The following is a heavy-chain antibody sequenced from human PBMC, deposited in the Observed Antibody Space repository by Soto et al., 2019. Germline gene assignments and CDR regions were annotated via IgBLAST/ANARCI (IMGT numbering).Heavy chain of an antibody. V-gene: IGHV1-18*01. CDR3: ARDGHIAGVPADWRDN. D-gene: IGHD2-2*01. CDR2: ISAYNGKT. Sequence: GVSVEIGCESSGDTVSISVVVVARQHTVQGIQWMGWISAYNGKTNYAQHLQGRVTMTTDTSTSTAYMELRSLRSDDTAVYYCARDGHIAGVPADWRDNWGQGTLVTISS. CDR1: GDTVSISV. J-gene: IGHJ4*02.